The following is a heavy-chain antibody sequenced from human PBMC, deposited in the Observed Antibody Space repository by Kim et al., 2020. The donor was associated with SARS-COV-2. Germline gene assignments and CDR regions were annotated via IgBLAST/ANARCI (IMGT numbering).Heavy chain of an antibody. CDR2: ISSSSSYT. Sequence: GGSLRLSCAASGFTFSDYYMSWIRQAPGKGLEWVSYISSSSSYTNYADSVKGRFTISRDNAKNSLYLQMNSLRAEDTAVYYCARDASVMNLVYFDYWGQGTLVTVSS. CDR3: ARDASVMNLVYFDY. D-gene: IGHD3-16*01. CDR1: GFTFSDYY. V-gene: IGHV3-11*06. J-gene: IGHJ4*02.